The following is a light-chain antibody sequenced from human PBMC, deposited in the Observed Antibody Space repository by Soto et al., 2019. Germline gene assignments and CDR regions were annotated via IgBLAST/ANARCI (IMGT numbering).Light chain of an antibody. V-gene: IGLV2-11*01. J-gene: IGLJ1*01. CDR1: SSDVGGYNY. CDR2: DVS. Sequence: QSALTQPASVSGSPGQSITISCTGTSSDVGGYNYVSWSQQHPGKAPKLLIYDVSKRPSGVPDRFSGSKSGNTASLTISGLQAEDEADYYCCSYAGSYSYVFGTGTKVTVL. CDR3: CSYAGSYSYV.